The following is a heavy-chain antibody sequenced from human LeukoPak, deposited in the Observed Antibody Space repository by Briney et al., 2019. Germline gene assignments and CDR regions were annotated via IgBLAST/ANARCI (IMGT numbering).Heavy chain of an antibody. CDR3: ARVRIAAAGPPGRFDP. V-gene: IGHV4-39*07. Sequence: SETLSLTCTVSGGSVSSSSYYWGWIRQPPGKGLEWIGSIYYSGSTYYNPSLKSRVTISVDTSKNQFSLKLSSVTAADTAVYYCARVRIAAAGPPGRFDPWGQGTLVTVSS. CDR1: GGSVSSSSYY. CDR2: IYYSGST. J-gene: IGHJ5*02. D-gene: IGHD6-13*01.